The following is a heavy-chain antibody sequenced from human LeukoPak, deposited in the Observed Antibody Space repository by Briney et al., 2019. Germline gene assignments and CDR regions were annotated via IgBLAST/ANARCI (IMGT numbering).Heavy chain of an antibody. CDR1: GFTFNTYV. CDR3: APAGDILTRIDY. J-gene: IGHJ4*02. V-gene: IGHV3-30*02. Sequence: GGSLRLSCAASGFTFNTYVMHWVRQAPGKGLEWVAFIRYDGSDKNYAASVKGRFTISRDNSKNTLYLQMNSLRAEDTAVYYCAPAGDILTRIDYWGQGTLVTVSS. CDR2: IRYDGSDK. D-gene: IGHD3-9*01.